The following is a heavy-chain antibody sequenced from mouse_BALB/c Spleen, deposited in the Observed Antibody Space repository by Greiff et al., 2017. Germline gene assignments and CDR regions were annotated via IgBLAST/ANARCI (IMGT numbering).Heavy chain of an antibody. V-gene: IGHV3-2*02. D-gene: IGHD2-10*02. CDR3: AREYGG. CDR2: ISYSGST. Sequence: VQLQQSGPGLVKPSQSLSLTCTVTGYSITSDYAWNWIRQFPGNKLEWMGYISYSGSTSYNPSLKSRISITRDTSKNQFFLQLNSVTTEDTATYYCAREYGGWGQGTTLTVSS. CDR1: GYSITSDYA. J-gene: IGHJ2*01.